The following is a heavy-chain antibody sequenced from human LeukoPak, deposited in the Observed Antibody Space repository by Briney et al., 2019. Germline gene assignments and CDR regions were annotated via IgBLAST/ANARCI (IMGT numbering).Heavy chain of an antibody. J-gene: IGHJ4*02. Sequence: GGSLRLSCAASGFTFSSYSMNWVRQAPGKGLEWVSSISSSSSYIYYADSVKGRFTVSRDNAKNSLYLQMNSLRAEDTAVYYCARETYYYDSSGYYLYYFDYWGQGTLVTVSS. CDR2: ISSSSSYI. CDR1: GFTFSSYS. D-gene: IGHD3-22*01. CDR3: ARETYYYDSSGYYLYYFDY. V-gene: IGHV3-21*01.